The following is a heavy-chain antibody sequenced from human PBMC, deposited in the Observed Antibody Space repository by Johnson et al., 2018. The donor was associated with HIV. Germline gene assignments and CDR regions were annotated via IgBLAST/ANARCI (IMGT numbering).Heavy chain of an antibody. D-gene: IGHD3-10*01. J-gene: IGHJ3*01. CDR2: ISYDGSNK. CDR3: VKHYAPMVPYDAFDL. V-gene: IGHV3-30*04. Sequence: QMLLVESGGGVVQPGRSLRLSCAASGFTFSSYAMHWVRQAPGKGLEWVAVISYDGSNKYYADSVKGRFTISRDNAKNSLYLQMNSLRAEDTAVYYCVKHYAPMVPYDAFDLWGQGTRVTVSS. CDR1: GFTFSSYA.